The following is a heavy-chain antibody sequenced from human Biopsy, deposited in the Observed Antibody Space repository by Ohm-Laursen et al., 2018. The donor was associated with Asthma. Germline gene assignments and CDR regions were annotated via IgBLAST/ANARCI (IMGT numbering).Heavy chain of an antibody. J-gene: IGHJ4*02. CDR3: ARGRGYCRDGNCYNYYFEN. CDR2: IDCSGTT. CDR1: GASISSGGYY. Sequence: SQTLSLTCTVSGASISSGGYYWSWIRHHPGSGLEWIGYIDCSGTTYYNPSLKSRVSLSPDTSKNQFSLRLSSLTAADTAVYYCARGRGYCRDGNCYNYYFENWGQGTLVTVSS. D-gene: IGHD2-15*01. V-gene: IGHV4-31*03.